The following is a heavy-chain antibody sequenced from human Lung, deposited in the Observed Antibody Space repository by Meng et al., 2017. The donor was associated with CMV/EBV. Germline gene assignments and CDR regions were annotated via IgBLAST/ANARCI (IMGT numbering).Heavy chain of an antibody. J-gene: IGHJ4*02. CDR2: INHSGDT. CDR1: GGSFSGYY. V-gene: IGHV4-34*01. D-gene: IGHD3-22*01. Sequence: SXTXSLXXAVYGGSFSGYYWSWIRQPPGEGLEWIGEINHSGDTNYNPSLKGRVTISVDTSKNQFSLKLSSVTAADTAVYYCARGAYYFDTSGLFDYWGRGXLVTVSS. CDR3: ARGAYYFDTSGLFDY.